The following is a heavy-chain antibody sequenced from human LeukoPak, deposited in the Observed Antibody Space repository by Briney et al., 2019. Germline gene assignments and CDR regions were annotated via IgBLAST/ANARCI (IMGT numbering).Heavy chain of an antibody. CDR3: AREHYFYHMDA. CDR1: GFTFSSYE. Sequence: GGSLRLSCAASGFTFSSYEMNWVRQAPGKGLEWVSSISSSSNYIYYADSVKGRFTISRDNAENSLYLQMNSLRAEDTAVYYCAREHYFYHMDAWGEGTTVTVSS. CDR2: ISSSSNYI. J-gene: IGHJ6*03. V-gene: IGHV3-21*01.